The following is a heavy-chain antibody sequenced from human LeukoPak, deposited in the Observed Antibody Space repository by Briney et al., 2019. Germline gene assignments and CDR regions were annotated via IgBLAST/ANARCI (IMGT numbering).Heavy chain of an antibody. Sequence: GGSLRFSCVASGFTFSHYWMSWVRQAPGKGLEWVANIKEDGSIEDYVDSVKGRFTVSRDNAKNSLHLEMNSLRVEDTAVYYCVSQQVAPPWGQGTLVIVSS. CDR3: VSQQVAPP. J-gene: IGHJ5*02. CDR1: GFTFSHYW. D-gene: IGHD5-12*01. V-gene: IGHV3-7*01. CDR2: IKEDGSIE.